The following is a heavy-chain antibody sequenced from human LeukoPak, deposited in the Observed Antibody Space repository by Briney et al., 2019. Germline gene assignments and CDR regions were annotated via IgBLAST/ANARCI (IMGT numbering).Heavy chain of an antibody. V-gene: IGHV4-39*01. CDR3: ATEVYYYYYTDV. CDR2: IYYSGST. CDR1: GGSISSSSYY. J-gene: IGHJ6*03. Sequence: SETLSLTCTVSGGSISSSSYYWGWIRQPPGKGLEWIGSIYYSGSTYYNPSLKGQVTISVDTSKNQFSLKLSSVTAADTAVYYCATEVYYYYYTDVWGKGTTVTVSS.